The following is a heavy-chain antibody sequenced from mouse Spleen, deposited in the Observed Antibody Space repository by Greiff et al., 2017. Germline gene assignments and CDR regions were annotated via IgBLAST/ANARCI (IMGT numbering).Heavy chain of an antibody. CDR2: INPNNGGT. D-gene: IGHD3-1*01. V-gene: IGHV1-18*01. Sequence: EVQLQQSGPELVKPGASVKIPCKASGYTFTDYNMDWVKQSHGKSLEWIGDINPNNGGTIYNQKFKGKATLTVDKSSSTAYMELRSLTSEDTAVYYCARGGSSGPRGAYWGQGTLVTVSA. CDR1: GYTFTDYN. CDR3: ARGGSSGPRGAY. J-gene: IGHJ3*01.